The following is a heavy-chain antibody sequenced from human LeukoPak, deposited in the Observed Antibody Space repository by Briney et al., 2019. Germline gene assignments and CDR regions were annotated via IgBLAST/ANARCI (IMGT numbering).Heavy chain of an antibody. D-gene: IGHD3-22*01. CDR3: ARVSFYYDSSGPY. Sequence: GGSLRLSCAASGFTFSTYSMNWVRQAPGKGLEWVSYISSGSSTIYYADSAKGRFTISRDNAKNSLYLQMNSLRAEDTAVYYCARVSFYYDSSGPYWGQGTLVTVSS. CDR1: GFTFSTYS. J-gene: IGHJ4*02. CDR2: ISSGSSTI. V-gene: IGHV3-48*01.